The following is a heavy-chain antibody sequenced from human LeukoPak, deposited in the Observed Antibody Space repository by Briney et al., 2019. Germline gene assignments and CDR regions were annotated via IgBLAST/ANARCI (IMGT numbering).Heavy chain of an antibody. V-gene: IGHV3-48*03. CDR3: ARKGRITIFGVVKRGNWFDP. J-gene: IGHJ5*02. D-gene: IGHD3-3*01. CDR2: ISGSGSNI. CDR1: GFTFSSYE. Sequence: GGSLRLSCAASGFTFSSYEMNWVRQAPGKGLEWVSYISGSGSNIYHADSVMGRFTISRDNAKNSLYLQMNSLRAEDTAVYYCARKGRITIFGVVKRGNWFDPWGQGTLVTVSS.